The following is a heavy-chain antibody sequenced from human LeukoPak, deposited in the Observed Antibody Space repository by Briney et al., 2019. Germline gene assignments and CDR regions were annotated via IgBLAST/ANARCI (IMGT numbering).Heavy chain of an antibody. CDR2: SYYSGST. D-gene: IGHD1-1*01. CDR1: GGSISSGDYY. V-gene: IGHV4-30-4*08. Sequence: SETLSLTRTVSGGSISSGDYYWSWMRQPPGKGLEWIVYSYYSGSTYYNPSLKSRVTISVDTSKNQFSLKLSSVTAADTAVYYCARDTPLLKLERQYAFDIWGQGTMVTVSS. J-gene: IGHJ3*02. CDR3: ARDTPLLKLERQYAFDI.